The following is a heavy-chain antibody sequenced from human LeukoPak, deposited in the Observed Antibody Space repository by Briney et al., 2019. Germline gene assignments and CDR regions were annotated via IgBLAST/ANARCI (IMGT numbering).Heavy chain of an antibody. Sequence: GGSLRLSXAVSGFTFSSYWMSWVRQAPGKGLEWLANIKEDGSEKYYVDSVKGRFTISRDNAKNSLHLQMNSLRAEDTAVYYCARGSGSFDYWGQGTLVTVSS. J-gene: IGHJ4*02. D-gene: IGHD3-10*01. CDR3: ARGSGSFDY. CDR1: GFTFSSYW. CDR2: IKEDGSEK. V-gene: IGHV3-7*01.